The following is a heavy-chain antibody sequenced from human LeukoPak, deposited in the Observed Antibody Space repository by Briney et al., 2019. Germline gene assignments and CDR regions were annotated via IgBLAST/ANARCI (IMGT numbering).Heavy chain of an antibody. CDR1: GYTFTGYY. CDR3: AKDQGRSGFFSRGPFDY. Sequence: ASVKVSCKASGYTFTGYYMHWVRQAPGQGLEWMGWINPNSGGTNYAQKFQGRVTMTRDTSISTAYMELSRLRSDDTALYYCAKDQGRSGFFSRGPFDYWGQGTLVTVSS. D-gene: IGHD3-10*01. J-gene: IGHJ4*02. V-gene: IGHV1-2*02. CDR2: INPNSGGT.